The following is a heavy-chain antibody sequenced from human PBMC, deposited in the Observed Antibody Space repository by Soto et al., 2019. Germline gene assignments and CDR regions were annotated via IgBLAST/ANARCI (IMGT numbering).Heavy chain of an antibody. V-gene: IGHV4-4*02. J-gene: IGHJ6*02. D-gene: IGHD4-17*01. CDR3: ASLAHYRDYAYYYYYAMDA. CDR1: GGSISSSNW. CDR2: IYHSGST. Sequence: SETLSLTCAVSGGSISSSNWWRWVRQPPGKGLEWIGEIYHSGSTNYNPSLKSRVTISVDKSKNQFSLKLSSVTAADTAVYYCASLAHYRDYAYYYYYAMDAWGQGTTVT.